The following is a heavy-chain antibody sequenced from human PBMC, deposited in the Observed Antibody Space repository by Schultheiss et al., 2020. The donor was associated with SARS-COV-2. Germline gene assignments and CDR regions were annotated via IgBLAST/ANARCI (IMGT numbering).Heavy chain of an antibody. D-gene: IGHD5-18*01. CDR1: GFTFSSYA. Sequence: GGSLRLYCAASGFTFSSYAMSWVRQAPGKGLEWVSAITTDGDAYSAGSVMGRFTISRDNSKNTLYLQMNGLRAEDTAVYYCARDTWRTTAMVIPDYWGQGTLVTVSS. J-gene: IGHJ4*02. V-gene: IGHV3-23*01. CDR3: ARDTWRTTAMVIPDY. CDR2: ITTDGDA.